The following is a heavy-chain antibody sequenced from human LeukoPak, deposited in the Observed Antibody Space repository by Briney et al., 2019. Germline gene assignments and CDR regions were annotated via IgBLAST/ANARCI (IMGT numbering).Heavy chain of an antibody. CDR2: SSSSGTT. D-gene: IGHD1-1*01. J-gene: IGHJ4*02. V-gene: IGHV4-39*07. CDR1: GGSISSSRSY. CDR3: AGDESSINWFFY. Sequence: PSETLSLTCTVSGGSISSSRSYWGWIRQSPGKGLEWIGSSSSSGTTYYNPSLKTRVTMSLATANDQFSLRLTSLTAADTAVYYCAGDESSINWFFYWGQGTLVTVSS.